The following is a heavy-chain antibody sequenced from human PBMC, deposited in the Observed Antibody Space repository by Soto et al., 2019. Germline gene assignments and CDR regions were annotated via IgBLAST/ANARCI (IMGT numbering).Heavy chain of an antibody. CDR1: GGSISSSSYY. CDR3: GLYKYYYDSSGCGGMDV. Sequence: SETLSLTCTVSGGSISSSSYYWGWIRQPPGKGLEWIGSIYYSGSTYYNPSLKSRVTISVDTSKNQFSLKLSSVTAADTAVYYCGLYKYYYDSSGCGGMDVWGQGTTVTVSS. CDR2: IYYSGST. V-gene: IGHV4-39*01. J-gene: IGHJ6*02. D-gene: IGHD3-22*01.